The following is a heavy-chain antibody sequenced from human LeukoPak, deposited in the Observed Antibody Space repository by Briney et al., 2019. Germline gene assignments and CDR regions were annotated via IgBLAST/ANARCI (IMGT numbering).Heavy chain of an antibody. CDR1: GFTFSSSA. CDR3: ARVQGETLPTNAFDI. V-gene: IGHV3-23*01. Sequence: GGSLRLSCAASGFTFSSSAMSWVRQAPGKGLEWVSAISGSGYSTYYADSVKGRFTISRDNSKNTLYLQMNSLRAEDTAVYYCARVQGETLPTNAFDIWGQGTMVTVSS. CDR2: ISGSGYST. D-gene: IGHD5-12*01. J-gene: IGHJ3*02.